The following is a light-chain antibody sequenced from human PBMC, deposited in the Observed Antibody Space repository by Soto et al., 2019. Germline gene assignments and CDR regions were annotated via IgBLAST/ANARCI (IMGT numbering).Light chain of an antibody. V-gene: IGKV1-39*01. CDR2: AAS. Sequence: EIPMTQSPSSLSASVGDRVTITCRASQSISRYLHWYQQKPGKAPKLLIYAASSLQSGVPSRFSGSGSGTDFTLTISSLQPEDFATYYCQQSYSTSPLTFGQGTRLEIK. J-gene: IGKJ5*01. CDR3: QQSYSTSPLT. CDR1: QSISRY.